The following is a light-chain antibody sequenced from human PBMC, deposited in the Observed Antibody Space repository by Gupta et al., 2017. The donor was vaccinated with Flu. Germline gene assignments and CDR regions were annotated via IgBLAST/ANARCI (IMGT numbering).Light chain of an antibody. CDR3: LQANSFPLT. CDR1: HHIGSW. CDR2: AAS. Sequence: DIQMTQSPSTVSASVGDKITITCRATHHIGSWLAWYQQKPGKAPKVLISAASSLENGVPPRFSGSGYGTDFTLTISSLQPEDLATYFCLQANSFPLTFGGGTKVEMK. J-gene: IGKJ4*01. V-gene: IGKV1-12*01.